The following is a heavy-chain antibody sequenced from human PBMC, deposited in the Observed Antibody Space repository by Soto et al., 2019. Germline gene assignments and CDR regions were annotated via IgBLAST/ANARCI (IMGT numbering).Heavy chain of an antibody. CDR2: IYYSGST. V-gene: IGHV4-31*03. Sequence: PSETLSLTCTVSGGSISSGGFYWSWIRQHPGKGLEWTGYIYYSGSTYYNPSLKSRVTISIDTSKNQFSLKLSSVTAADTAVYYCALSYDYRYYWGQGTLVTVSS. CDR3: ALSYDYRYY. D-gene: IGHD4-4*01. J-gene: IGHJ4*02. CDR1: GGSISSGGFY.